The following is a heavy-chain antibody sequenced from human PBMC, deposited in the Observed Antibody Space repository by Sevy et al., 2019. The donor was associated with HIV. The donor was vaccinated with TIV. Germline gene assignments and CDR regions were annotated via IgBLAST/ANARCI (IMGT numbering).Heavy chain of an antibody. V-gene: IGHV3-7*03. D-gene: IGHD1-26*01. CDR3: ARDFNSRTCLWGLDV. CDR2: IKVDGSEI. J-gene: IGHJ6*02. CDR1: GFSFGDYV. Sequence: GGSLRLSCTASGFSFGDYVLSWVRQAPGKGLEWVAHIKVDGSEIYYVDSVKGRFTISRDNAKNSLYLQMNSLRVEDTGVYYCARDFNSRTCLWGLDVWGQGTTVTVSS.